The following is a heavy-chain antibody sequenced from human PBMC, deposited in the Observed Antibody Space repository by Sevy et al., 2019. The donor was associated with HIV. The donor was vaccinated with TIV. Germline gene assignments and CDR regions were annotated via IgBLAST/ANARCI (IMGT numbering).Heavy chain of an antibody. Sequence: GGSLRLSCTASGLTFTDYVMNWVRQAPGRGLEWVSSIGGSGGSTHYADSVKGRFTISRDNSKNTLYLQMNSLRAEDTAVYYCATDRISDWFFDSWGQGTLVTVSS. CDR2: IGGSGGST. CDR3: ATDRISDWFFDS. J-gene: IGHJ4*02. CDR1: GLTFTDYV. D-gene: IGHD3-9*01. V-gene: IGHV3-23*01.